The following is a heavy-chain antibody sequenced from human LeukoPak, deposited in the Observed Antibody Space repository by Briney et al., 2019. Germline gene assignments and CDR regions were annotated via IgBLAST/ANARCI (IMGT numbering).Heavy chain of an antibody. CDR1: GFTFGDYA. V-gene: IGHV3-49*04. Sequence: GGSLRLSCTASGFTFGDYAMSWVRQAPGKGLEWVGFIRSKAYGGTAEYAASVKGRFTMSRDDSRSIAYLQMNSLKTEDTAVYFCTGDPGPYCGGDCYKFDYWGQGTLVTVSS. CDR2: IRSKAYGGTA. J-gene: IGHJ4*02. CDR3: TGDPGPYCGGDCYKFDY. D-gene: IGHD2-21*02.